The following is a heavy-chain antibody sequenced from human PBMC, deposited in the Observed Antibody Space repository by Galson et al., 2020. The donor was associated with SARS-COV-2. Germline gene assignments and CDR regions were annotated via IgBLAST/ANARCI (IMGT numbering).Heavy chain of an antibody. CDR3: ARVERWERTEIGGNAFDI. D-gene: IGHD1-26*01. J-gene: IGHJ3*02. CDR2: TYYRSKWYN. CDR1: GDSVSSNSAA. Sequence: SETLSLTCAISGDSVSSNSAAWNWIRQSPSRGLEWLGRTYYRSKWYNDYAVSVKSRITINPDTSKNQFSLQLNSVTPEDTAVYYCARVERWERTEIGGNAFDIWGQGTMVTVSS. V-gene: IGHV6-1*01.